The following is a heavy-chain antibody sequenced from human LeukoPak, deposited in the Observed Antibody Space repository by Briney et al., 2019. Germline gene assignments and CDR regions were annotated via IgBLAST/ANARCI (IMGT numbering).Heavy chain of an antibody. D-gene: IGHD4-17*01. CDR3: ARGPNYGDRVDYFDY. CDR1: GFIFRNHW. Sequence: PGGSLRLSCAASGFIFRNHWMSWVRQVPGRGWEGVAHIKQGGNEKHYVDSVEGRFTLSRDDSKNSLYLQMNSLRVDDSAVYYCARGPNYGDRVDYFDYWGRGTLVTVSS. J-gene: IGHJ4*02. V-gene: IGHV3-7*01. CDR2: IKQGGNEK.